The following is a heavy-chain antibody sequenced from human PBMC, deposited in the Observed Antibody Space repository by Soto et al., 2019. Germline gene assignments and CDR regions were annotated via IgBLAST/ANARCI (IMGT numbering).Heavy chain of an antibody. CDR2: ISSSSSTI. Sequence: EVQLVESGGGLVQPGGSLRLSCAASGFTFSSYSMNWVRQAPGKGLEWVSYISSSSSTIYYADSVKGRFTISRDNAKNSLYLQMNSLRDEDTAVYYCARDRVDYYDSSGHGWGQGTLVTVSS. D-gene: IGHD3-22*01. V-gene: IGHV3-48*02. CDR3: ARDRVDYYDSSGHG. J-gene: IGHJ4*02. CDR1: GFTFSSYS.